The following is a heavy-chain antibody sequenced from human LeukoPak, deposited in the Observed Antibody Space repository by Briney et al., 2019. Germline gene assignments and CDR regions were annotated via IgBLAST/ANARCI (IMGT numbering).Heavy chain of an antibody. J-gene: IGHJ4*02. D-gene: IGHD3-10*01. V-gene: IGHV3-30-3*01. Sequence: GGSLRLSCVASGFTFSSYAMHWVRQAPGKGLEWVAVISYDGSNKYYADSVKGRFTISRDNSKNTLYLQMNSLRAEDTAVYYCASLYYYGSGSYYKEAPDYWGQGTLVTVSS. CDR2: ISYDGSNK. CDR1: GFTFSSYA. CDR3: ASLYYYGSGSYYKEAPDY.